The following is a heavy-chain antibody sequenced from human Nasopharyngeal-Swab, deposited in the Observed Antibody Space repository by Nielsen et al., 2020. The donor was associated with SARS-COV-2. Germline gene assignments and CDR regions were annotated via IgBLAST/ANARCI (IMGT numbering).Heavy chain of an antibody. D-gene: IGHD1-14*01. V-gene: IGHV3-23*01. CDR2: ISRTYST. CDR3: AKGTGMTYRAIDY. J-gene: IGHJ4*02. CDR1: GFTFSSYA. Sequence: GGSLRLSCVASGFTFSSYAMNWVRQAPGKGLAWVSAISRTYSTYYADSVRGRFTVSRDNSKNTLYLQMSSLRAEDTAVYYCAKGTGMTYRAIDYWGQGTLVTASS.